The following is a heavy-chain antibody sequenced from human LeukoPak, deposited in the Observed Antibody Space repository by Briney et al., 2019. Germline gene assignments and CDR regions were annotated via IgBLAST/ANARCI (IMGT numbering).Heavy chain of an antibody. V-gene: IGHV4-30-2*01. CDR3: ARAGGEPYYYDSSGYYY. Sequence: SQTLSLTCAVSGGSISSGGYSGSWIRQPPGKGLEWMGYIYHSGSTYYNPSPKTRVTISVDRSKNQFSLKLSSVTAADTAVYYCARAGGEPYYYDSSGYYYWGQGTLVTVSS. J-gene: IGHJ4*02. CDR2: IYHSGST. CDR1: GGSISSGGYS. D-gene: IGHD3-22*01.